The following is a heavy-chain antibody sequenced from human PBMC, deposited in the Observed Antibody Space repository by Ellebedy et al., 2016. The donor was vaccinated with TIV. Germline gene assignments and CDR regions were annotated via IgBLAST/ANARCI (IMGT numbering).Heavy chain of an antibody. V-gene: IGHV3-72*01. CDR2: IGHKVKSHVT. D-gene: IGHD1-1*01. CDR1: GFPFRDHY. CDR3: VRRHWSAFDL. J-gene: IGHJ3*01. Sequence: GESLKISCAASGFPFRDHYMAWVRQAPGKGLEWVGRIGHKVKSHVTQYAASVRGRFTISSDDSDNSVSLDMNSLKSEDTAVYYCVRRHWSAFDLWGQGTMVAVSS.